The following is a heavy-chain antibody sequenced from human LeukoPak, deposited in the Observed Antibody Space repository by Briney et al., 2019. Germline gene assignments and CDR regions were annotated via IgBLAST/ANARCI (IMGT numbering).Heavy chain of an antibody. Sequence: AVKVSCKASGVTFSCHAMSLVGQAPGQGPEWVGWIISILGISKYAQELPGRVTIPADRSTSTAHLALGSPRSVGTGVYFFSRTIVGATHGLGMDVWGQGPTVTVSS. V-gene: IGHV1-69*10. CDR3: SRTIVGATHGLGMDV. CDR1: GVTFSCHA. CDR2: IISILGIS. D-gene: IGHD1-26*01. J-gene: IGHJ6*02.